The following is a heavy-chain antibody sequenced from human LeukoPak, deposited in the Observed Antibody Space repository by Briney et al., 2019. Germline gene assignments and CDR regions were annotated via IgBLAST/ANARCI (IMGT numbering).Heavy chain of an antibody. J-gene: IGHJ4*02. CDR2: IYSGGRT. CDR3: ARGFGDIPY. D-gene: IGHD3-9*01. V-gene: IGHV3-53*01. CDR1: GFPFSDYA. Sequence: GGSLRLSCAASGFPFSDYAMTWVRQTPGKGLEWVSVIYSGGRTYYTDSVKGRFTISRDNSKNTLYLQMNSLRAEDTAVYYCARGFGDIPYWGQGTLVTVSS.